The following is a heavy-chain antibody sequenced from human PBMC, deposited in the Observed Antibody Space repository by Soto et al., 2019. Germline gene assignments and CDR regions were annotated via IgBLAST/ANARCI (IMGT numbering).Heavy chain of an antibody. V-gene: IGHV4-30-4*01. D-gene: IGHD3-16*01. Sequence: SETLSLTCTVSGVPISTDDYYWTWIRQPPGKGLEWIGYIYYSGSTYYNWSLKSRVTISIDTSKNQFSLNLSPVTAADTAVYYCASGKGFDGGHYLDHWGQGTLVTVSS. J-gene: IGHJ4*02. CDR3: ASGKGFDGGHYLDH. CDR1: GVPISTDDYY. CDR2: IYYSGST.